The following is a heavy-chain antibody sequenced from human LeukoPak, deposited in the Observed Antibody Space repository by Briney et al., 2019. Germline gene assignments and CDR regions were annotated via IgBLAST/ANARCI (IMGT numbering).Heavy chain of an antibody. CDR2: INPSAGST. CDR3: ARDSINDFWSGYYSYYFDY. Sequence: ASVKVSCKASGYTFTSYYMHWVRQAPGQGLEWMGIINPSAGSTSYAQKFQGRVTMTRDTSTSTVYMELSSLRSEDTAVYYCARDSINDFWSGYYSYYFDYWGQGTLVTVSS. D-gene: IGHD3-3*01. J-gene: IGHJ4*02. V-gene: IGHV1-46*01. CDR1: GYTFTSYY.